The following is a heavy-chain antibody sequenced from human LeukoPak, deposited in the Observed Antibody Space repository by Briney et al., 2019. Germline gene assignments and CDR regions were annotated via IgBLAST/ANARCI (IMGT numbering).Heavy chain of an antibody. V-gene: IGHV3-48*03. J-gene: IGHJ4*02. CDR2: ISSSGSTI. CDR1: GFTVSSYE. D-gene: IGHD1-26*01. Sequence: GGSLRLSCAAAGFTVSSYEMNWVRQAPGKWLEWVSYISSSGSTIYYADSVKGRFTISRDNAKNSLYLQMNSLRAEDTAVYYCARGGQNFLDGRGQGTLVTVSS. CDR3: ARGGQNFLDG.